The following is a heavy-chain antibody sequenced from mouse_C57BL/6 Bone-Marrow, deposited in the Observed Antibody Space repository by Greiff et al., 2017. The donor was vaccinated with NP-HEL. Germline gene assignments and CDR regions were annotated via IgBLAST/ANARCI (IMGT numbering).Heavy chain of an antibody. CDR3: ARGGYYYFDY. CDR1: GFTFSSYA. D-gene: IGHD2-3*01. V-gene: IGHV5-4*03. CDR2: ISDGGSYT. J-gene: IGHJ2*01. Sequence: EVKVVESGGGLVKPGGSLKLSCAASGFTFSSYAMSWVRQTPEKRLEWVATISDGGSYTYYPDNVKGRFTISRDNAKNNLYLQMSHLKSEDTAMYYCARGGYYYFDYWGQGTTLTVSS.